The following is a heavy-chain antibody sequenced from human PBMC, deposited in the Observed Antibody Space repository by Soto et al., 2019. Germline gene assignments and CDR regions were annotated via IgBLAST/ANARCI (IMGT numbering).Heavy chain of an antibody. Sequence: GASVKVSCKASGYIFTNNYMHWVRQAPGQGLEWMGIINPSGGSTSYAQKFQGRVTMTRDTSTNTVYMNLSSLRSEDTAVYYCARERAGSGRYGLDVWGKGTTVTVSS. CDR1: GYIFTNNY. CDR2: INPSGGST. J-gene: IGHJ6*04. D-gene: IGHD3-10*01. V-gene: IGHV1-46*01. CDR3: ARERAGSGRYGLDV.